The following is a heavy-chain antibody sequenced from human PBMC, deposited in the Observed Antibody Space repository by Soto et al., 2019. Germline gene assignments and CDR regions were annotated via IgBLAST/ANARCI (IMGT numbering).Heavy chain of an antibody. CDR3: AKDPAFGTTVVTPLDY. CDR2: ISYDGSNK. V-gene: IGHV3-30*18. D-gene: IGHD4-17*01. CDR1: GFTFSSYG. J-gene: IGHJ4*02. Sequence: QVQLVESGGGVVQPGRSLRLSCAASGFTFSSYGMHWVRQAPGKGLERVAVISYDGSNKYYADSVKGRFTISRDNSKNTLYLQMNSLRAEDTAVYYCAKDPAFGTTVVTPLDYWGQGTLVTVSS.